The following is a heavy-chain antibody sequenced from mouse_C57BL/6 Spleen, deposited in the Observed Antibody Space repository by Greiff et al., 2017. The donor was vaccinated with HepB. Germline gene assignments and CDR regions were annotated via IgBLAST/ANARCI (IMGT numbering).Heavy chain of an antibody. V-gene: IGHV1-15*01. D-gene: IGHD4-1*01. J-gene: IGHJ2*01. Sequence: QVQLQQPGAELVRPGASVTLSCKASGYTFTDYEMHWVKQTPVHGLEWIGAIDPETGGTAYNQKFKGKAILTADKSSSTAYMELRSLTSEDSAVYYCTRTDWDVGDEDYWGQGTTLTVSS. CDR2: IDPETGGT. CDR3: TRTDWDVGDEDY. CDR1: GYTFTDYE.